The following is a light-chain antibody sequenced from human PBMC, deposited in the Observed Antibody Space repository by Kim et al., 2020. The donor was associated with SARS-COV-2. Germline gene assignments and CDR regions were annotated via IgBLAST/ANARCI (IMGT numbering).Light chain of an antibody. V-gene: IGLV2-14*03. CDR2: DVS. Sequence: SLTIYCTGTSSDVGGYNYVSWYQQHPGKAPKLMIYDVSNRPSGVSNRFSGSKSGNTASLTISGLQAEDEADYYCSSYTSSSTLYVFGTGTKVTVL. J-gene: IGLJ1*01. CDR3: SSYTSSSTLYV. CDR1: SSDVGGYNY.